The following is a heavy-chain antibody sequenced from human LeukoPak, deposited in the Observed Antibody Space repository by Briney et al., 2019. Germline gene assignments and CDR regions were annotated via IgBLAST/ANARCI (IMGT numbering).Heavy chain of an antibody. CDR3: ARDGDDNGDYVLGWFDP. Sequence: SETLSLTCTVSGGSISSYYWSWIRQPPGKGLEWIGYIYYSGSTNYNPSLKSRVTISVDTSKNQFSLKLSSVAAADTAVYYCARDGDDNGDYVLGWFDPWAREPWSPSPQ. V-gene: IGHV4-59*01. CDR1: GGSISSYY. J-gene: IGHJ5*02. D-gene: IGHD4-17*01. CDR2: IYYSGST.